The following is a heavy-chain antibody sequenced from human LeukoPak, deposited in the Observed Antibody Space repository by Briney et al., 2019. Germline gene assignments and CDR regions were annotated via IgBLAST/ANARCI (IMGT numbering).Heavy chain of an antibody. J-gene: IGHJ4*02. CDR1: GFTFSSYS. V-gene: IGHV3-21*01. D-gene: IGHD6-19*01. CDR3: ARDRGIAVAGN. Sequence: GGSLRLSCAASGFTFSSYSMNWVRQAPGKGLEWVSSISSSSSYIYYADSVKGRFTISRDNAKNSLYLQMNSLRAEDTAVYYCARDRGIAVAGNWGQGTLVTVSS. CDR2: ISSSSSYI.